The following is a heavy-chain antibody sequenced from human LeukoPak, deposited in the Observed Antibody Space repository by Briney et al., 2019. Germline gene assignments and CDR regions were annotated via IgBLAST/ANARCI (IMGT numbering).Heavy chain of an antibody. CDR2: LHYSGSS. CDR3: ARVIAAATWFFDL. Sequence: SETLSLTCTVSGGSVSRGSYYWSWIRQPPGKGLEWIEYLHYSGSSNYNPSLKSRVTISVDTSKNQFSLKLTSVTAADTAVYYCARVIAAATWFFDLWGRGTLVTVSS. J-gene: IGHJ2*01. V-gene: IGHV4-61*01. D-gene: IGHD6-13*01. CDR1: GGSVSRGSYY.